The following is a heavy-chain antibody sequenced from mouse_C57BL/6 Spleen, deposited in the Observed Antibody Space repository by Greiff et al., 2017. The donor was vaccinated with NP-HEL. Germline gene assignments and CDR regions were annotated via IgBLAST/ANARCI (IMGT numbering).Heavy chain of an antibody. J-gene: IGHJ2*01. CDR1: GYTFTSYW. CDR3: ARGYSVLDY. D-gene: IGHD2-12*01. Sequence: VQLQQPGAELVMPGASVKLSCKASGYTFTSYWMHWVKQRPGQGLEWIGEIDPSDSYTNYNQKFKGKSTLTVDKSSSTAYMQLSSLTSEDSAVYYCARGYSVLDYWGQGTTLTVSS. CDR2: IDPSDSYT. V-gene: IGHV1-69*01.